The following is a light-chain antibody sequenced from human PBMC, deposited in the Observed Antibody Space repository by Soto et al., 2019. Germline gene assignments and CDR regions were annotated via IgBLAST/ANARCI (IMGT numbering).Light chain of an antibody. Sequence: ETVMTQFPASLSVSPGERVTLSCRASQGLGSDLAWYQQSPGQAPRLLIYGASTRATGAPARFSGSGSGTESTLTISSLQSEDFAVYYCQQYDNWPWTFGQGTKVDIK. V-gene: IGKV3-15*01. CDR2: GAS. J-gene: IGKJ1*01. CDR1: QGLGSD. CDR3: QQYDNWPWT.